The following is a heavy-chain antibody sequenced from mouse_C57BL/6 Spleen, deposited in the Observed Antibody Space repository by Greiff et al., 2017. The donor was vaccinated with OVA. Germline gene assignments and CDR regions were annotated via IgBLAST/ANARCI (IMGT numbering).Heavy chain of an antibody. V-gene: IGHV1-55*01. Sequence: QVQLKQPGAELVKPGASVKMSCKASGYTFTSYWITWVKQRPGQGLEWIGDIYPGSGSTNYNEKFKSKATLTVDTSSSTAYMQLSSLTSEDSAVYYCARSGYYYGSRGAMDYWGQGTSVTVSS. CDR2: IYPGSGST. CDR1: GYTFTSYW. J-gene: IGHJ4*01. D-gene: IGHD1-1*01. CDR3: ARSGYYYGSRGAMDY.